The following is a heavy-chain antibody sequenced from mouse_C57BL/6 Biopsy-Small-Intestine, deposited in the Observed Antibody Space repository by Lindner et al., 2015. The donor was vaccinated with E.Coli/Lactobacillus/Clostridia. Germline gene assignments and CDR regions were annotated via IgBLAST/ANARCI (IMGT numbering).Heavy chain of an antibody. CDR1: GDTFSTSP. Sequence: SVKVSCKASGDTFSTSPISWVRQAPGQGLEWMGRIIPIVNIADYAQEFQGRVTITADKSTSTAYLELSSLKFEDTALYFCSRELKSGPDWGQGTQVTVST. D-gene: IGHD4-1*01. CDR3: SRELKSGPD. V-gene: IGHV1-81*01. CDR2: IIPIVNIA. J-gene: IGHJ4*01.